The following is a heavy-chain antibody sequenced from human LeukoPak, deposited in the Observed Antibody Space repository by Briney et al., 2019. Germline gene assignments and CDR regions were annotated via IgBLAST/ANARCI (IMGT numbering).Heavy chain of an antibody. D-gene: IGHD6-13*01. Sequence: ASVKVSCKVSGYTLTELSMHWVRQAPGKGLEWMGGFDPEDGETIYAQKFQGRVTMTRNTSISTAYMELSSLRSEDTAVYYCARERHSSSWYRKPLGYWGQGTLVTVSS. J-gene: IGHJ4*02. V-gene: IGHV1-24*01. CDR1: GYTLTELS. CDR2: FDPEDGET. CDR3: ARERHSSSWYRKPLGY.